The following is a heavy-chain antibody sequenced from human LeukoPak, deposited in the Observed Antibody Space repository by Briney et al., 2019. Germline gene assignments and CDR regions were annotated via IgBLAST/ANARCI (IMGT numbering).Heavy chain of an antibody. CDR2: INPNSGGT. D-gene: IGHD3-9*01. CDR1: GYTFTSYY. Sequence: ASVKVSCKASGYTFTSYYMHWVRQAPGQGLEWMGWINPNSGGTNYAQKFQGWVTMTRDTSISTAYMELSRLRSDGTAVYYCARAGKVLRYFDWSPGGAFDIWGQGTMVTVSS. J-gene: IGHJ3*02. CDR3: ARAGKVLRYFDWSPGGAFDI. V-gene: IGHV1-2*04.